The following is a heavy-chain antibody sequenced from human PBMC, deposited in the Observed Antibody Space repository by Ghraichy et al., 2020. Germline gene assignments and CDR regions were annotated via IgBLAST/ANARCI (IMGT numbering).Heavy chain of an antibody. V-gene: IGHV1-2*02. CDR2: INPNSGGT. CDR1: GYTFTGYY. D-gene: IGHD5-18*01. CDR3: ARRVVATIQERDTAMDNGDY. Sequence: ASVKVSCKASGYTFTGYYMHWVRQAPGQGLEWMGWINPNSGGTNYAQKFQGRVTMTRDTSISTAYMELSRLRSDDTAVYYCARRVVATIQERDTAMDNGDYWGQGTQVTVTS. J-gene: IGHJ4*02.